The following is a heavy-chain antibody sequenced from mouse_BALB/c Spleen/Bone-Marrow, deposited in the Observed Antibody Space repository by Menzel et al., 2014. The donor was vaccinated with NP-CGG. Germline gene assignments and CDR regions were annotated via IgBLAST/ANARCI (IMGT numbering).Heavy chain of an antibody. CDR2: IWAGGST. V-gene: IGHV2-9*02. CDR3: ARDPITTEPMDY. J-gene: IGHJ4*01. Sequence: VMLVESGPGLVAPSQSLSITCTVSGFSLTSYGVHWVRQPPGKGLEWLGVIWAGGSTNYNSALMSRLSISKGNSKSQVFLKMNSLQTDDTAMYYCARDPITTEPMDYWGQGTSVTVSS. CDR1: GFSLTSYG. D-gene: IGHD1-1*01.